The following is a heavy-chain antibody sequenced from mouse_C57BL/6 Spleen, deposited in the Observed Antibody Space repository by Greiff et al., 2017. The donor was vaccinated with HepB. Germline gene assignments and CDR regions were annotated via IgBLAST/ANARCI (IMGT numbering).Heavy chain of an antibody. J-gene: IGHJ3*01. CDR2: IDPETGGT. CDR3: TREGRGGAWFAY. Sequence: VQLQQSGAELVRPGASVTLSCKASGYTFTDYEMHWVKQTPVHGLEWIGAIDPETGGTAYNQKFKGKAILTADKSSSTAYMELRSLTSEDSAVYYCTREGRGGAWFAYWGQGTLVTVSA. V-gene: IGHV1-15*01. CDR1: GYTFTDYE.